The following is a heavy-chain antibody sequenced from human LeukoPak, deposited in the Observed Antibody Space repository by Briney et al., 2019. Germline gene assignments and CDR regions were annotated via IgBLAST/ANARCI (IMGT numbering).Heavy chain of an antibody. V-gene: IGHV3-33*06. D-gene: IGHD2-21*02. CDR1: GFTFSRLG. Sequence: GTSLRLSCAASGFTFSRLGMQWVRQAPGKGLEWVAVIHNDGTQGQYVDSVKGRFTISKDNSKNTLYLQMNNLRDDDTGVYYCAKEGDEFRGYLDVWGKGTTVTVSS. J-gene: IGHJ6*03. CDR2: IHNDGTQG. CDR3: AKEGDEFRGYLDV.